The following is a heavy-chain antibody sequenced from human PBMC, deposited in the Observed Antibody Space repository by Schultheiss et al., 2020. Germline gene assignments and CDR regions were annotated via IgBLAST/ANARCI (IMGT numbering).Heavy chain of an antibody. Sequence: GGSLRLSCAASGFTFSSYAMHWVRQAPGKGLEYVSAISSNGGSTYYADSVKGRFTISRENAKNSLYLQMNSLRAADTAVYYCASSCVEELVFCDPWGQGTLVTVSS. CDR2: ISSNGGST. J-gene: IGHJ5*02. CDR3: ASSCVEELVFCDP. D-gene: IGHD6-6*01. CDR1: GFTFSSYA. V-gene: IGHV3-64*04.